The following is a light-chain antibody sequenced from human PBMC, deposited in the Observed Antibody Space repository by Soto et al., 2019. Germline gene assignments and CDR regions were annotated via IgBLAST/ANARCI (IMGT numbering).Light chain of an antibody. J-gene: IGKJ1*01. V-gene: IGKV3-20*01. Sequence: EIVLTQSPDTLSLSPGERATLSCRASQSVNSRYLAWYQQIPGQAPRLLMFGTSIRVTGIPDRFSGSGSGTDFSLTISSLEPEDFAVYYCQQHGTSLWTFGQGTKVEIK. CDR3: QQHGTSLWT. CDR2: GTS. CDR1: QSVNSRY.